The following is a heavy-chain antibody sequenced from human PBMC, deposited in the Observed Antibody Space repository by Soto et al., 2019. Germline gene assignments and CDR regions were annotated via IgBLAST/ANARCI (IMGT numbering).Heavy chain of an antibody. V-gene: IGHV4-59*01. CDR2: IFYSGST. CDR3: ARDGKVSGSATHWFDP. D-gene: IGHD1-26*01. CDR1: GGSISNYY. J-gene: IGHJ5*02. Sequence: SETLSLTCTVSGGSISNYYWSWIRQPPGKGLEWIGCIFYSGSTNLRSRVTISVDTSKNQFSLELSSVTAADTAVYYCARDGKVSGSATHWFDPWGQGTLVTVS.